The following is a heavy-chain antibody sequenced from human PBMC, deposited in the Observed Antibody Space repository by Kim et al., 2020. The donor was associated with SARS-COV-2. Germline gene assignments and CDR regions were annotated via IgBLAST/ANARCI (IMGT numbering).Heavy chain of an antibody. Sequence: ASVKVSCKASGYTFTGYYMHWVRQAPGKGLEWMGWINANSGGTNYAQKFQGRVTMTRDTSISTAYMELSSLRSEDTAVYFCARDRAGGSASAGYWGQGTLVTVPS. CDR2: INANSGGT. V-gene: IGHV1-2*02. CDR3: ARDRAGGSASAGY. D-gene: IGHD6-6*01. CDR1: GYTFTGYY. J-gene: IGHJ4*02.